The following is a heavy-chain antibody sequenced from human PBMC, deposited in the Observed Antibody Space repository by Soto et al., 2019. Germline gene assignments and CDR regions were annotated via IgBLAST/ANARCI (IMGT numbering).Heavy chain of an antibody. J-gene: IGHJ6*02. D-gene: IGHD3-10*01. Sequence: QVQLQESGPGLVKPSQTLSLTCTVSGASISSGDYYWSWIRQPPGKGLEWIGYIRYSGSTYYNPSLKSRVAMSVEKYRNQISLKLNSVTAADTAVYYCARSASGRYDMDVWGQGTTVTVSS. CDR1: GASISSGDYY. CDR2: IRYSGST. V-gene: IGHV4-30-4*01. CDR3: ARSASGRYDMDV.